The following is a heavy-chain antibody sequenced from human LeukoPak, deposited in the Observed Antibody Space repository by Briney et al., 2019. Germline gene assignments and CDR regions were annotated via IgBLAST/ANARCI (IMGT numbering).Heavy chain of an antibody. Sequence: PGGSPRLSXAASGFTFSSYWMSWVRQAPGKGLEWVANIKQDGSEKYYVDSVKGRFTISRDNAKNSLYLQMNSLRAEDTAVYYCASSYYGFDYWGQGTLVTVSS. J-gene: IGHJ4*02. D-gene: IGHD1-26*01. CDR1: GFTFSSYW. CDR3: ASSYYGFDY. V-gene: IGHV3-7*01. CDR2: IKQDGSEK.